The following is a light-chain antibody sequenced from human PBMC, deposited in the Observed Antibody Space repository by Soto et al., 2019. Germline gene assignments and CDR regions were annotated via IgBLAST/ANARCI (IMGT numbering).Light chain of an antibody. CDR2: GAS. Sequence: ETLMRQSPATLSVSPGERATLSCRASQSISTFLAWYQQKPGQAPRLLIYGASTRATGIPARFSGSGSGTEFTLTISSLQSEDFAVYCCQQYNNWPRTFGQGTKVDIK. CDR3: QQYNNWPRT. J-gene: IGKJ1*01. CDR1: QSISTF. V-gene: IGKV3-15*01.